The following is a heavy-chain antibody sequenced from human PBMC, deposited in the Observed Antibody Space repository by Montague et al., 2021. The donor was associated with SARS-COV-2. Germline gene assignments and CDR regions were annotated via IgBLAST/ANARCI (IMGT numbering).Heavy chain of an antibody. J-gene: IGHJ4*02. CDR3: ARDGFRWDFDC. CDR1: GDSITSDVSY. CDR2: IYTTGST. V-gene: IGHV4-61*02. Sequence: TLSLTCTVSGDSITSDVSYWSWIRQPAGKGLEWIGRIYTTGSTNYNPSLKSRLTISLDTSKNQYSLKLSSVTAAGTAVYYCARDGFRWDFDCWGQGTLVTVSS. D-gene: IGHD1-26*01.